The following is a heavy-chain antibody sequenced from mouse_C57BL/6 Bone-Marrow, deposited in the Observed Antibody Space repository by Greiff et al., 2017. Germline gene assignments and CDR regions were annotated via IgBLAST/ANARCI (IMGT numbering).Heavy chain of an antibody. CDR2: ISDGGSYT. D-gene: IGHD2-4*01. CDR3: ARGDYWLAD. Sequence: EVQGVESGGGLVKPGGSLKLSCAASGFTFSSYAMSWVRQTPEKRLEWVATISDGGSYTYYPDNVKGRFTISRDNAKNNLYLQMSHLKSEDTAMYYCARGDYWLADWGQGTLVTVSA. CDR1: GFTFSSYA. V-gene: IGHV5-4*01. J-gene: IGHJ3*01.